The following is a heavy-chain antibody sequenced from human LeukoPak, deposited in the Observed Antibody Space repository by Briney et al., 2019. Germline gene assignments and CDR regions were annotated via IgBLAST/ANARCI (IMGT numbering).Heavy chain of an antibody. CDR2: ISSSGDST. Sequence: GGSLRLSCAASGFTFGSYAMSWVRQAPGKGLEWVSAISSSGDSTYYADSVKGRFTISRDNSKNTLYLQMNSLRAEDTAVYYCARAPGTTFDYWGQGTLVTVSS. CDR3: ARAPGTTFDY. J-gene: IGHJ4*02. V-gene: IGHV3-23*01. D-gene: IGHD1-7*01. CDR1: GFTFGSYA.